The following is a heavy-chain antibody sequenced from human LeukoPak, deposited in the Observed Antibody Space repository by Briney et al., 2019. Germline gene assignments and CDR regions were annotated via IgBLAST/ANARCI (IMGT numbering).Heavy chain of an antibody. CDR1: GGSSSGYH. J-gene: IGHJ4*02. V-gene: IGHV4-34*01. Sequence: SETLSLTCAVHGGSSSGYHWNWIRQSPGKGLEWIGEINDRGHTNYNPSLESRITISVDTSKKQFSLNLSSVTAADTAVYYCARDPTTVVTTPYYLDFWGQGTLVTVSS. CDR2: INDRGHT. CDR3: ARDPTTVVTTPYYLDF. D-gene: IGHD4-23*01.